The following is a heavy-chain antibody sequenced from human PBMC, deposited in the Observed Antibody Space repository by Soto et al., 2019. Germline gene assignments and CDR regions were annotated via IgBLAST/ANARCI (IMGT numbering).Heavy chain of an antibody. D-gene: IGHD2-8*01. V-gene: IGHV1-2*04. CDR1: GYSDTDYI. CDR3: ARGDSTDCSNAVCSCFYSHDMDC. J-gene: IGHJ6*01. CDR2: INPKSVGT. Sequence: PSLRVSGKTSGYSDTDYIIQWVGQATGQGLEWLGRINPKSVGTSTAQNFHDWVTMSTDTSISTASMELTRLTSDDTAIYYCARGDSTDCSNAVCSCFYSHDMDCWRQGTTVTVSS.